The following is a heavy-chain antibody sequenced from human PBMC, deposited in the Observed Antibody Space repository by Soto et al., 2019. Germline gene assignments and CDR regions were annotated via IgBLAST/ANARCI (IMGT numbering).Heavy chain of an antibody. CDR1: GASVAGCSYY. V-gene: IGHV4-39*02. CDR2: IFYTGTT. Sequence: SETLSLTCSVSGASVAGCSYYWFWIRQPPGKGLEWVGGIFYTGTTYYSPSLKDRVTISVDTSKNSFSLNLTSVTAADTAVYFCARLVVVAPVANAWGQGTLVTVSS. D-gene: IGHD2-2*01. CDR3: ARLVVVAPVANA. J-gene: IGHJ5*02.